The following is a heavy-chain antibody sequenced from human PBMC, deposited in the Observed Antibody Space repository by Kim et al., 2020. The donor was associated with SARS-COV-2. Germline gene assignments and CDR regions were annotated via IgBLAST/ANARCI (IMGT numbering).Heavy chain of an antibody. CDR1: GGSISSSSYY. Sequence: SETLSLTCTVSGGSISSSSYYWGWIRQPPGKGLEWIGNIYYSGSTYYNPSLKSRVTISLDTSKNQFSLKLSSVTAADTAVYHCARVFWDTAMPRKAAAGTGRFDYWGQGTLVTVSS. J-gene: IGHJ4*02. V-gene: IGHV4-39*07. CDR2: IYYSGST. D-gene: IGHD6-13*01. CDR3: ARVFWDTAMPRKAAAGTGRFDY.